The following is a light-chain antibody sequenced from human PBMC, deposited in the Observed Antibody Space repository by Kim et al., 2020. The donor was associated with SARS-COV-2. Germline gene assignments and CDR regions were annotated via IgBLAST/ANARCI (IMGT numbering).Light chain of an antibody. V-gene: IGKV1-27*01. Sequence: ASVGNRVTITCRARQGISNYLAWYQQKPGEIPKVLIYGASTVQSGVPSRFSGSGSGTDFTLTITSLQPEDVATYYCQKYNSAPQTFGQGTKVDIK. CDR2: GAS. CDR3: QKYNSAPQT. J-gene: IGKJ1*01. CDR1: QGISNY.